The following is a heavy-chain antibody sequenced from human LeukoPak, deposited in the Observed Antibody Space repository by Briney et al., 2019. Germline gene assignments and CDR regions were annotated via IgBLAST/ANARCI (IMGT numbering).Heavy chain of an antibody. D-gene: IGHD3-16*02. V-gene: IGHV1-18*04. J-gene: IGHJ4*02. Sequence: ASVKVSCKASGYTFTGYYMHWVRQAPGQGLEWMGWISAYNGNTNYAQKLQGRVTMTTDTSTSTAYMELRSLRSDDTAVYYCARDYDYVWGSYRPPLGPYWGQGTLVTVSS. CDR2: ISAYNGNT. CDR1: GYTFTGYY. CDR3: ARDYDYVWGSYRPPLGPY.